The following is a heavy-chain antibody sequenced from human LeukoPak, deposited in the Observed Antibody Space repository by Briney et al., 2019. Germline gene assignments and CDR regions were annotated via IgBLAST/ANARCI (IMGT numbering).Heavy chain of an antibody. D-gene: IGHD6-13*01. CDR1: GYTFTSYD. CDR2: MNPNSGNT. J-gene: IGHJ4*02. Sequence: ASVKVSCKASGYTFTSYDINWVRQATGQGLEWMGWMNPNSGNTGYAQKFQGRVTMTRNTSISTAYMELSSLRSEDTAVYYCARDMGDSSSWYWYYWGQGTLVTVSS. CDR3: ARDMGDSSSWYWYY. V-gene: IGHV1-8*01.